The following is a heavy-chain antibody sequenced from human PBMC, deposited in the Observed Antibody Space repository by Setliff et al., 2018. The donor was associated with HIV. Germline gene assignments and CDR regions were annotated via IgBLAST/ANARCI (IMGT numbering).Heavy chain of an antibody. V-gene: IGHV3-21*04. CDR3: ARGRIPGAGYFYYFMDV. J-gene: IGHJ6*03. Sequence: GGSLRLSCAASGFTFSSKTMNRVRQAPEKGLEWVSSISSSGTYIYYADSVRGRFAISRDNAKDSLYLEMDSLRAEDSAIYFCARGRIPGAGYFYYFMDVWGKGTTVTVSS. D-gene: IGHD2-2*02. CDR2: ISSSGTYI. CDR1: GFTFSSKT.